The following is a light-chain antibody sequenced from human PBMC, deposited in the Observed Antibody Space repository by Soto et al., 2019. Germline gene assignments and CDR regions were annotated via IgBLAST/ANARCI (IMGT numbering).Light chain of an antibody. J-gene: IGKJ4*01. V-gene: IGKV1-39*01. CDR3: QQYYSIPVT. CDR2: AAS. CDR1: QSIDKY. Sequence: DIQMTQSPSSLSASVGDRVTITCRASQSIDKYLNWYQQKPGKGPDLLIYAASNLRTGVPSRFSGSGSGTDFTLTISSLQPEDFATYYCQQYYSIPVTFGGGTKVDIK.